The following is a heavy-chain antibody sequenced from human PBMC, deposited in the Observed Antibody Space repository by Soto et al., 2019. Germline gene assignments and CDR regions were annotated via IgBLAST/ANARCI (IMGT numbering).Heavy chain of an antibody. CDR3: ATVTDYYGSGSLIDY. CDR1: GYTLTELS. J-gene: IGHJ4*02. CDR2: FDPEDGET. D-gene: IGHD3-10*01. Sequence: ASVKVSCKVSGYTLTELSMHWVRQAPGKGLEWMGGFDPEDGETIYAQKFQGRVTMTEDTSTDTAYMELSSLRSEDTAVYYCATVTDYYGSGSLIDYWGQGTLVTVSS. V-gene: IGHV1-24*01.